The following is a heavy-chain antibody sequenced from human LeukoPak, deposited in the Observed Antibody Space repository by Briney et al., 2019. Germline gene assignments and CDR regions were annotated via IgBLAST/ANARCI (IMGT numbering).Heavy chain of an antibody. D-gene: IGHD1-26*01. V-gene: IGHV3-23*01. CDR1: GFTFSSYA. CDR3: AKDGDSGSYRPYYFDY. CDR2: ISGSGGST. Sequence: GGSLRLSCAASGFTFSSYAMSWIRQAPGKGLEWVSAISGSGGSTYYADSVKGRFTISRDNSKNTLYLQMNSLRAEDTAVYYCAKDGDSGSYRPYYFDYWGQGTLVTVSS. J-gene: IGHJ4*02.